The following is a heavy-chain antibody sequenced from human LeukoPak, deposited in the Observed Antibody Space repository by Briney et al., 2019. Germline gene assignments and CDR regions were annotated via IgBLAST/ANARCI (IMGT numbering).Heavy chain of an antibody. J-gene: IGHJ6*03. CDR2: IYTSGST. V-gene: IGHV4-61*02. CDR3: ARLFEDIVVAPAAPYYYYYYMDV. D-gene: IGHD2-2*01. CDR1: GGSISSGSYY. Sequence: SETLSLTCTVSGGSISSGSYYWSWIRQPAGKGLEWIGRIYTSGSTNYNPSLKSRVTISVDTSKNQFSLKLSSVTAADTAVYYCARLFEDIVVAPAAPYYYYYYMDVWGKGTTVTVSS.